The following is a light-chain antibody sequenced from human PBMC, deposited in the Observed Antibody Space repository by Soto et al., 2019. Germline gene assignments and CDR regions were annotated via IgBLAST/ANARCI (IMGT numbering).Light chain of an antibody. Sequence: AIRMTQSQSSFSASTGDRVTITCRASQGISSYLAWYQQKPGKAPKLLIYAASTLQSGVPSRFSGSGSGTDFTLTISSLQPEDFATYYCQQHNSYPLTFGGGTKVEIK. V-gene: IGKV1-8*01. CDR1: QGISSY. CDR2: AAS. CDR3: QQHNSYPLT. J-gene: IGKJ4*01.